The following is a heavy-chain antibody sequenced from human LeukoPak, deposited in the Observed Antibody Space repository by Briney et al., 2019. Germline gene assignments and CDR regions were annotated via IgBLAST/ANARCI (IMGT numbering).Heavy chain of an antibody. CDR2: ITTSGGST. V-gene: IGHV3-23*01. Sequence: GSLTLSCAASGFTFSSYAMSWVRQAPGEGLEWVSSITTSGGSTYYADSVKGRFTISRDNAKNTLYLQLNSLRAEDTAVYYCAKDHYVSGSYDAFDIWGQGTTVTASS. J-gene: IGHJ3*02. CDR1: GFTFSSYA. CDR3: AKDHYVSGSYDAFDI. D-gene: IGHD3-10*01.